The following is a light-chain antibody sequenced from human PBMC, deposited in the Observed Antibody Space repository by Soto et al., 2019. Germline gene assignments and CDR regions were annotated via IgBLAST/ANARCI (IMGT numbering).Light chain of an antibody. Sequence: DIVWTQSPGTLSLSPGDRATLSGRARQGVSTTYVAWYQQKPGQSHRLLIYGASSRADGIPDRFSGSGSGTDFTLTISRVEPEDFAVFYCHQYGHSPYTFGQGTKLAIK. V-gene: IGKV3-20*01. CDR3: HQYGHSPYT. J-gene: IGKJ2*01. CDR1: QGVSTTY. CDR2: GAS.